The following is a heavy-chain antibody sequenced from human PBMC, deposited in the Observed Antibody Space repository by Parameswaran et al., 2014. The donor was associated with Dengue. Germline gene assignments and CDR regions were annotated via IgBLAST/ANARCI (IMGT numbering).Heavy chain of an antibody. V-gene: IGHV3-9*01. CDR3: AKGDDGDYVAWAFDY. D-gene: IGHD4-17*01. J-gene: IGHJ4*02. Sequence: PGKGLEWVSGISWNSGSIGYADSVKGRFAISRDNAKNSLYLQMNSLRAEDTALYYCAKGDDGDYVAWAFDYWGQGTLVTVSS. CDR2: ISWNSGSI.